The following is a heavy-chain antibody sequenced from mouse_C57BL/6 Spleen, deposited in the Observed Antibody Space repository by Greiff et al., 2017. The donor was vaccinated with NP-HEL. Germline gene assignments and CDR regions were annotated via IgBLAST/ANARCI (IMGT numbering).Heavy chain of an antibody. D-gene: IGHD2-5*01. V-gene: IGHV3-6*01. CDR3: ATYYSNYYWYFDV. CDR2: ISYDGSN. Sequence: ESGPGLVKPSQSLSLTCSVTGYSITSGYYWNWIRQFPGNKLEWMGYISYDGSNNYNPSLKNRISITRDTSKNQFFLKLNSVTTEDTATYYCATYYSNYYWYFDVWGTGTTVTVSS. J-gene: IGHJ1*03. CDR1: GYSITSGYY.